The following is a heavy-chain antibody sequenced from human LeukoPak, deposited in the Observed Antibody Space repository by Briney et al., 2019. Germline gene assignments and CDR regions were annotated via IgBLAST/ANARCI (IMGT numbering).Heavy chain of an antibody. CDR1: GFTFSSYA. Sequence: PGRSLRLSCAASGFTFSSYAMHWVRQAPGKGLEWVAVISYDGSNKYYADSVKGRFTISRDNSKNTLYLQMNSLRAEDTAVYYCARDFTMVRGVIPANWGQGTLVTVSS. D-gene: IGHD3-10*01. J-gene: IGHJ4*02. V-gene: IGHV3-30-3*01. CDR3: ARDFTMVRGVIPAN. CDR2: ISYDGSNK.